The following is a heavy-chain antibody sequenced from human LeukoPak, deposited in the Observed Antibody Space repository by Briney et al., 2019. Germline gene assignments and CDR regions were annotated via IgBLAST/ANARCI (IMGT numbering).Heavy chain of an antibody. CDR3: ARAREWCSSTSCYDDAFDI. D-gene: IGHD2-2*01. CDR2: ISSSSSYI. CDR1: GFTFSSYS. V-gene: IGHV3-21*01. J-gene: IGHJ3*02. Sequence: PGWALRLSCAASGFTFSSYSMNWVRQAPGKGLEWVSSISSSSSYIYYADSVKGRFTISRDNAKNSLYLQMNSLRAEDTAVYYCARAREWCSSTSCYDDAFDIWGQGSMVTVSS.